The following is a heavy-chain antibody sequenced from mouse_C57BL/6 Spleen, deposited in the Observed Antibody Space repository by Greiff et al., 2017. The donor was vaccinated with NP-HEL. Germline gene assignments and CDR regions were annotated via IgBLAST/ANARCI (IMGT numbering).Heavy chain of an antibody. J-gene: IGHJ1*03. D-gene: IGHD1-1*01. CDR2: IWSDGST. CDR3: ARHYYGSSYWYFDV. Sequence: QVQLKESGPGLVVPSQSLSITCTVSGFSLTSYGVHWVRQPPGKGLEWLVVIWSDGSTTYNSAPKSRLSISKDNSKSQVFLKMNSLQTDDTAMYYCARHYYGSSYWYFDVWGTGTTVTVSS. CDR1: GFSLTSYG. V-gene: IGHV2-6-1*01.